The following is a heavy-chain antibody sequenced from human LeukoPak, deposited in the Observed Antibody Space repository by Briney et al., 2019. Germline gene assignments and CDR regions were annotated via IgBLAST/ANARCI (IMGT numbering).Heavy chain of an antibody. Sequence: PGGSLRLSCAASGFTFDDYGMSWVRQAPGKGLEWVSGINWNGGSTGYADSVKGRFTISRDNARNSLYLQMNSLRAEDTALYYCARVGYCSGGSCYSGGFDYWGQGTLVTVSS. CDR2: INWNGGST. CDR3: ARVGYCSGGSCYSGGFDY. J-gene: IGHJ4*02. D-gene: IGHD2-15*01. V-gene: IGHV3-20*04. CDR1: GFTFDDYG.